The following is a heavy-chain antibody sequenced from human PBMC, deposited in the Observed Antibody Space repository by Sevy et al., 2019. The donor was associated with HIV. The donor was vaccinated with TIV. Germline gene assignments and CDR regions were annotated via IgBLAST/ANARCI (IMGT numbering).Heavy chain of an antibody. D-gene: IGHD3-10*01. CDR2: ISSGSSYI. J-gene: IGHJ4*02. CDR3: ARGDYYGSLYYFDS. V-gene: IGHV3-21*01. CDR1: GFTFSNYF. Sequence: GGSLRLSCAASGFTFSNYFMNWVRQAPGKGLEWVSSISSGSSYIFYADSLKGRFTISRDNAKNSLYLHMNSLSAEDTAVYYCARGDYYGSLYYFDSWGPGTLVTVSS.